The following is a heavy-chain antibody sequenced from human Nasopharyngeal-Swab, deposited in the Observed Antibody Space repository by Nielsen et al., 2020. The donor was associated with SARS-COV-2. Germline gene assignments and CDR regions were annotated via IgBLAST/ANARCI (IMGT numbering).Heavy chain of an antibody. J-gene: IGHJ4*02. V-gene: IGHV3-73*01. D-gene: IGHD3-22*01. CDR1: GFIFSGSS. CDR2: IRSRANSYAT. Sequence: GESLKISCAASGFIFSGSSLHWVLQASGKGLEWIGRIRSRANSYATVYAASVKGRFTISRDDSKNTAYLQMNSLKTEDTAVYYCARAKDDSSGSLFDYWGQGNLVTVSS. CDR3: ARAKDDSSGSLFDY.